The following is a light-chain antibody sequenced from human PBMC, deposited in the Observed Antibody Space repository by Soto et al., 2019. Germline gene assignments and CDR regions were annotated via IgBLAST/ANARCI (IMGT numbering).Light chain of an antibody. CDR1: QSVNTY. CDR3: QQRSNWPIT. CDR2: DAS. V-gene: IGKV3-11*01. Sequence: EIVLTQSPATLSLSPGERATLSCRASQSVNTYLVWYQQKPGQAPRLLIYDASNRATGIPARFSGSGSGTDFTLTISSLEPEDFAVYYCQQRSNWPITFGQGTRL. J-gene: IGKJ5*01.